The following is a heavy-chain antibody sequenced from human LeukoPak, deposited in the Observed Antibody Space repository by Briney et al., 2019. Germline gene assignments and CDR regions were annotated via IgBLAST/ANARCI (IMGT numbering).Heavy chain of an antibody. CDR2: IYYSGST. V-gene: IGHV4-59*11. Sequence: SETLSLTRTVSGGSISSHYWSWIRQPPGKGLEWIGYIYYSGSTNYNPSLKSRVTISVDTSKNQFSLKLSSVTAVDTAVYYCARRPPSYYGDYHFFDIWSQGTMVTVSS. CDR3: ARRPPSYYGDYHFFDI. J-gene: IGHJ3*02. CDR1: GGSISSHY. D-gene: IGHD4-17*01.